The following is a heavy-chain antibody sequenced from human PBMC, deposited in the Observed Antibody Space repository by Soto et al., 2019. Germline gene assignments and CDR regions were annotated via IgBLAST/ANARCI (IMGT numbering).Heavy chain of an antibody. CDR2: INANNGNT. D-gene: IGHD6-13*01. J-gene: IGHJ1*01. V-gene: IGHV1-18*01. CDR1: GYTFTNYG. Sequence: QVQLVQSGAEVKKPGASVKVSCKASGYTFTNYGISWVRQAPGQGPEWMGWINANNGNTKYAETLQGRGTMTTDTSTSTAYMELRSLRSDDTAVYYCARGGSSWSAEYYQHWGPGTLVIVSS. CDR3: ARGGSSWSAEYYQH.